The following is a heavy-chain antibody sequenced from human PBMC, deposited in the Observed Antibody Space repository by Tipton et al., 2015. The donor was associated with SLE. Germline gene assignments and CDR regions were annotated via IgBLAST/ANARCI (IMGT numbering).Heavy chain of an antibody. CDR1: GGSIRSGDYY. D-gene: IGHD5-18*01. V-gene: IGHV4-30-4*01. J-gene: IGHJ5*02. CDR3: ARAARTALSNWFDP. Sequence: TLSLTCTVSGGSIRSGDYYWSWIRQPPGKGLEWIGYIFYSGSTYYNPSLKSRLTISVDTSKNQFSLKLSSVTAADTAVYFCARAARTALSNWFDPWGQGTLVTVSS. CDR2: IFYSGST.